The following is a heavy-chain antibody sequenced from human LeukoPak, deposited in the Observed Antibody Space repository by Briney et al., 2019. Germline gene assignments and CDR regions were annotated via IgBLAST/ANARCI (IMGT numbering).Heavy chain of an antibody. CDR2: ISYDGSNK. V-gene: IGHV3-30-3*01. CDR3: ARDFTEAVAEPFDY. D-gene: IGHD6-19*01. CDR1: GFTFSSYA. J-gene: IGHJ4*02. Sequence: GGSLRLSCAASGFTFSSYAMPWVRQAPGKGLEWVAVISYDGSNKYYADSVKGRFTISRDNSKNTLYLQMNSLRAEDTAVYYCARDFTEAVAEPFDYWGQGTLVTVSS.